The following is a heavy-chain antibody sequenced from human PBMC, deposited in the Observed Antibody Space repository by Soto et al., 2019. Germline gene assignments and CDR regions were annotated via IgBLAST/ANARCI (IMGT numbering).Heavy chain of an antibody. D-gene: IGHD2-2*01. J-gene: IGHJ6*02. CDR2: INPENGGT. Sequence: ASVKVSCKASGYTFTGYYVHWVREAPGQGLEWMGWINPENGGTSYAQKFQGRVTLSRDTSINTAYLELSRLRFDDAAVYFCARERYQVISDGMDVWGQGTTVTVSS. CDR3: ARERYQVISDGMDV. V-gene: IGHV1-2*02. CDR1: GYTFTGYY.